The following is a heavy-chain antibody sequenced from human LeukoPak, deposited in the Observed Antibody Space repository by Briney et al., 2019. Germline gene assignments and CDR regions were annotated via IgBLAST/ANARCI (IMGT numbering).Heavy chain of an antibody. CDR3: ATDQRWFGEFPPISYNWFDP. J-gene: IGHJ5*02. D-gene: IGHD3-10*01. CDR2: FDPEDGET. Sequence: ASVKVSCKVSGYTLTELSMHWVRQAPGKGLEWMGGFDPEDGETIYAQKFQGRVTMTEDTSTDTAYMELSSLRPEDTAVYYCATDQRWFGEFPPISYNWFDPWGQGTLVTVSS. CDR1: GYTLTELS. V-gene: IGHV1-24*01.